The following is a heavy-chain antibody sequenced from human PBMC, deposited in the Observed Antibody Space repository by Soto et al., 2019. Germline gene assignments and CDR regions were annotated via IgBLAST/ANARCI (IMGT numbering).Heavy chain of an antibody. CDR1: GFTFSSYA. Sequence: QVQLVESGGGVVQPGRSLRLTCAASGFTFSSYAMHWVRQAPGKGLEWLAFISYDGSNKYYADSVKGRFTISRDNSKNTVYLQMNSARVEDTAVYYCARDLSRGITMIGPELHYWGQGILVTVSS. J-gene: IGHJ4*02. V-gene: IGHV3-30*04. CDR3: ARDLSRGITMIGPELHY. CDR2: ISYDGSNK. D-gene: IGHD3-22*01.